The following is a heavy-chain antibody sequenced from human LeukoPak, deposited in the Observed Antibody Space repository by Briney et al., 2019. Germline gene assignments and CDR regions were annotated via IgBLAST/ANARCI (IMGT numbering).Heavy chain of an antibody. V-gene: IGHV3-53*01. Sequence: PGGSLRLSCAVSGFTVSSNNMGWVRQAPGKGLEWVSVIYSGGSTYYADSVKGRFTISRDNSKNTLYVQMNSLRAEDTAVYYCAGYLRYFDYWGQGTLVTVSS. D-gene: IGHD2/OR15-2a*01. CDR1: GFTVSSNN. CDR2: IYSGGST. J-gene: IGHJ4*02. CDR3: AGYLRYFDY.